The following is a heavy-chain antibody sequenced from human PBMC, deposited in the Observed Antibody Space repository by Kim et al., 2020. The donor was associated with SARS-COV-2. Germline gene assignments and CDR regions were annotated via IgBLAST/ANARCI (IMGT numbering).Heavy chain of an antibody. J-gene: IGHJ6*02. CDR2: IWYDGSNK. Sequence: GGSLRLSCAASGFTFSSYGMHWVRQAPGKGLEWVAVIWYDGSNKYYADSVKGRFTISRDNSKNTLYLQMNSLRAEDTAVYYCARDQLRRVFEVATINIYYYGMDVWGQGTTVTVSS. CDR1: GFTFSSYG. CDR3: ARDQLRRVFEVATINIYYYGMDV. V-gene: IGHV3-33*01. D-gene: IGHD5-12*01.